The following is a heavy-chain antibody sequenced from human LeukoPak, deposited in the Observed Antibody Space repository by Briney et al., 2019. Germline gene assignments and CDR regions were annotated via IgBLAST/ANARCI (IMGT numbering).Heavy chain of an antibody. J-gene: IGHJ5*02. Sequence: SETLSLTCSVSGVSINSHYWNWIRQPPGKGLEWIGYIYTLGNTNFNPSLKSRVSISADTSNNQFSLKMSSVTAADTAVYYCARLYDWFDPWGQGTLVTVSS. CDR1: GVSINSHY. CDR2: IYTLGNT. CDR3: ARLYDWFDP. D-gene: IGHD3-16*01. V-gene: IGHV4-4*09.